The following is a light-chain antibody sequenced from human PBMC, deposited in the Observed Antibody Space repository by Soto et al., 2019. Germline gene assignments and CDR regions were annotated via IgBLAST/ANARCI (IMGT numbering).Light chain of an antibody. CDR1: SSNIGGNP. CDR3: AAWDDSLSAVL. CDR2: SDV. V-gene: IGLV1-44*01. Sequence: QSVLTQPPSASGTPGQRVTISCSGSSSNIGGNPVNWYQQLPGTAPKLLLYSDVQRPSGVPDRVSGSKSGTSASLAISGLQSEDEADYFCAAWDDSLSAVLFGGGTKLTVL. J-gene: IGLJ2*01.